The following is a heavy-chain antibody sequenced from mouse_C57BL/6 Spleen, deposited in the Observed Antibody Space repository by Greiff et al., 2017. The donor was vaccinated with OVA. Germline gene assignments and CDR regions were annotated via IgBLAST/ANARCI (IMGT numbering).Heavy chain of an antibody. CDR2: IDPETGGT. V-gene: IGHV1-15*01. Sequence: VQLQQSGAELVRPGASVTLSCKASGYTFTDYEMHWVKQTPVHGLEWIGAIDPETGGTAYNQKFKGKAILTADKSSSTAYMELRSLTSDDSAVYYCTRARCSSHYYYAMDYWGQGTSVTVSS. CDR3: TRARCSSHYYYAMDY. D-gene: IGHD1-1*01. CDR1: GYTFTDYE. J-gene: IGHJ4*01.